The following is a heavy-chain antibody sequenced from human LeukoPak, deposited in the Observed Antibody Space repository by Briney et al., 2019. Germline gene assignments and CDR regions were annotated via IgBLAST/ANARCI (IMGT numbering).Heavy chain of an antibody. CDR2: IYYSGST. CDR1: GGSISSGGYY. J-gene: IGHJ4*02. D-gene: IGHD1-1*01. V-gene: IGHV4-61*08. CDR3: ARGTRTEPDY. Sequence: SETLSLTCTVSGGSISSGGYYWSWIRQHPGKGLEWIGYIYYSGSTNYNPSLKSRATISVDTSKNQFSLKLSSVTAADTAVYYCARGTRTEPDYWGQGTLVTVSS.